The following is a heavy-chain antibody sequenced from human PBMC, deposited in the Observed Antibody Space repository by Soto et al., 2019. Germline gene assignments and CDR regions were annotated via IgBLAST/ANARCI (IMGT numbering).Heavy chain of an antibody. CDR1: GFTFSSYG. Sequence: GGSLRLSCAASGFTFSSYGMHWVRQAPGKGLEWVAVISYDGSNKYYADSVKGRFTISRDNSKNTLYLQMNSLRAEDTAVYYCAKDSITMVRGDHDAFDIWGQGTMVTVSS. CDR2: ISYDGSNK. CDR3: AKDSITMVRGDHDAFDI. J-gene: IGHJ3*02. V-gene: IGHV3-30*18. D-gene: IGHD3-10*01.